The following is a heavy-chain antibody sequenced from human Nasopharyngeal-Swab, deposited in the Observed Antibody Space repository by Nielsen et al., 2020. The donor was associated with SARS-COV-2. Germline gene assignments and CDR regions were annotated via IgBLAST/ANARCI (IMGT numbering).Heavy chain of an antibody. CDR2: ISYDGSNK. CDR1: GFTFSSYA. CDR3: ARSYYDFWCGYYYHDAFDI. V-gene: IGHV3-30*04. J-gene: IGHJ3*02. Sequence: GESLKISCAASGFTFSSYAMHWVRQAPGKGLEWVAVISYDGSNKYYADSVKGRFTISRDNSKNTLYLQMNSLRAEDTAVYYCARSYYDFWCGYYYHDAFDIWGQGTMVTVSS. D-gene: IGHD3-3*01.